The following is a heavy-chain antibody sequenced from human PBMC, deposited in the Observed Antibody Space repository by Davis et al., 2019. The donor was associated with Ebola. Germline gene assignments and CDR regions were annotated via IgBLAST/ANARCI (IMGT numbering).Heavy chain of an antibody. CDR2: IKQDGSEK. CDR3: ARALYYYGSGSYYTGGF. CDR1: GFTFSSYW. V-gene: IGHV3-7*01. J-gene: IGHJ4*02. D-gene: IGHD3-10*01. Sequence: GGSLKISCAASGFTFSSYWMSWVRQAPGKGLEWVANIKQDGSEKYYVDSVKGRFTISRDNAKNSLYLQMNSLRAEDTAVYYCARALYYYGSGSYYTGGFWGQGTLVTVSS.